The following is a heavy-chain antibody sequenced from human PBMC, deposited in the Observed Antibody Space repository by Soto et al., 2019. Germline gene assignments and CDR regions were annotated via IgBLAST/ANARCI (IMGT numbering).Heavy chain of an antibody. CDR1: GGTFSSYA. CDR3: ARGSMAVAGSENGFVP. J-gene: IGHJ5*02. D-gene: IGHD6-19*01. CDR2: IIPIFGTA. Sequence: QVQLVQSGAEVKKPGSSVKVSCKASGGTFSSYAISWVRQAPGQGLEWMGGIIPIFGTANYAQKFQGRVTITADESTRTAYMELSSLRAEDMAVYYCARGSMAVAGSENGFVPWGQGTLVTVCS. V-gene: IGHV1-69*01.